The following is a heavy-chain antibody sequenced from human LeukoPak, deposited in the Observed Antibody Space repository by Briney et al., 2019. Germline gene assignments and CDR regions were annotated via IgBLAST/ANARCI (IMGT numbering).Heavy chain of an antibody. CDR2: ISSSSSYI. V-gene: IGHV3-21*01. CDR3: ARDRYYYGSGSDFDY. D-gene: IGHD3-10*01. J-gene: IGHJ4*02. CDR1: GFTFSSYS. Sequence: GESLRLSCAASGFTFSSYSMNWVRQAPGKGLEWVSSISSSSSYIYYADSVKGRFTISRDNAKNLLYLQMNSLRAEDTAVYYCARDRYYYGSGSDFDYWGQGTLVTVSS.